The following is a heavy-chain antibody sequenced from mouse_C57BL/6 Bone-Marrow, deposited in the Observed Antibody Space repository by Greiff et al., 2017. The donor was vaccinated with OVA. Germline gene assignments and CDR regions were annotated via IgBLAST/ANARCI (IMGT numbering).Heavy chain of an antibody. Sequence: VQLQQSGPVLVKPGASVKMSCKASGYTFTDYYMNWVKQSHGKSLEWIGVINPYNGGTSYNQKFKGKATLTVDKSSSTAYMELNSLTAEDAAVYYCARGGHAMDYWGQGTSVTVSS. J-gene: IGHJ4*01. CDR3: ARGGHAMDY. V-gene: IGHV1-19*01. CDR2: INPYNGGT. CDR1: GYTFTDYY.